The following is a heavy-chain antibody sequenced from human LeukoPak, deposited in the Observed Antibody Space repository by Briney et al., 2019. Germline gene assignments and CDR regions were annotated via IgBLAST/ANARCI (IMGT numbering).Heavy chain of an antibody. CDR1: GGTFSSYA. V-gene: IGHV1-69*13. CDR2: IIPIFGTA. Sequence: SVTVSCKASGGTFSSYAISWVRQAPGQGLEWMGGIIPIFGTANYAQKFQGRVTITADESTSTAYMELSSLRSEDTAVYYCARSGVAAAGTYDYWGQGTLVTVSS. D-gene: IGHD6-13*01. J-gene: IGHJ4*02. CDR3: ARSGVAAAGTYDY.